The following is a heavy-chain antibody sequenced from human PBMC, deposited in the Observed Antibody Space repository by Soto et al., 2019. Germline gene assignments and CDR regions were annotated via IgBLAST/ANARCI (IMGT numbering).Heavy chain of an antibody. CDR2: INAGNGNT. D-gene: IGHD3-3*01. V-gene: IGHV1-3*01. CDR1: GYTFTSYA. CDR3: ARVRVYDFWSGYQKYYYGMDV. Sequence: ASVKVSCKASGYTFTSYAMHWVRQAPGQRLEWMGWINAGNGNTKYSQKFQGRVTITRDTSASTAYMELSSLRSEDTAVYYCARVRVYDFWSGYQKYYYGMDVWGQGTTVTVSS. J-gene: IGHJ6*02.